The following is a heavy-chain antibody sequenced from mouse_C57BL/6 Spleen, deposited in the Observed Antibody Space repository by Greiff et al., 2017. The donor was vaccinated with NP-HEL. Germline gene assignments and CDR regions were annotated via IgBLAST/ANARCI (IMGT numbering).Heavy chain of an antibody. CDR1: VYSITSGYY. D-gene: IGHD1-1*01. V-gene: IGHV3-6*01. CDR3: ARGPSYYYVISYGYFDV. J-gene: IGHJ1*03. CDR2: ISYDGSN. Sequence: EVQLVESGPGLVKPSQSLSLTCSVTVYSITSGYYWNWIRQFPGNKLEWMGYISYDGSNNYNPSPKNRISITRTTYKNQFFLKLNSVTTEDTATYYCARGPSYYYVISYGYFDVWGTGTTVTVSS.